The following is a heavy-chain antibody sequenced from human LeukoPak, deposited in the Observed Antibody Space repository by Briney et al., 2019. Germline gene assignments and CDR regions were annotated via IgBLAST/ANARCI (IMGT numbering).Heavy chain of an antibody. CDR3: ARDRPGIAARALTN. CDR2: INPNSGGT. V-gene: IGHV1-2*02. J-gene: IGHJ4*02. Sequence: GASVKVSCKASGYTFTGYYMHWVRQAPGQGLEWMGWINPNSGGTNYAQKFQGRVTMTRDTSISTAYMELSRLRSDDPAVYYCARDRPGIAARALTNWGQGTLVTVSS. CDR1: GYTFTGYY. D-gene: IGHD6-6*01.